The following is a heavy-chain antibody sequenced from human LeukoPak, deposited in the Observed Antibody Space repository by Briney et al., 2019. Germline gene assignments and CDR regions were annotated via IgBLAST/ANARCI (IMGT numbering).Heavy chain of an antibody. Sequence: ASVKVSCKASGYTFTGYYIHWVRQAPEQGLEWMGWINPNSGGTNFAQRFQGRVTLTRDTSISTAYMELSRLRSDDTAVFYCARDRVGAGRNSFDYWGQGTLVTVSS. CDR1: GYTFTGYY. J-gene: IGHJ4*02. CDR2: INPNSGGT. D-gene: IGHD1-26*01. CDR3: ARDRVGAGRNSFDY. V-gene: IGHV1-2*02.